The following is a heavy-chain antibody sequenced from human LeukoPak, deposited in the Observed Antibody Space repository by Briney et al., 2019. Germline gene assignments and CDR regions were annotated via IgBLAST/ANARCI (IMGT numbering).Heavy chain of an antibody. V-gene: IGHV4-30-2*01. D-gene: IGHD6-19*01. CDR1: GGSIGSGGYS. CDR2: IYHSGST. J-gene: IGHJ2*01. CDR3: ARGEIAVKDFDL. Sequence: PSQTLSLTCAVSGGSIGSGGYSWSWIRQPPGKGLEWIGYIYHSGSTYYNPSLKSRVTISVDRSKNQFSLKLSSVTAADTAVYYCARGEIAVKDFDLWGRGTLVTVSS.